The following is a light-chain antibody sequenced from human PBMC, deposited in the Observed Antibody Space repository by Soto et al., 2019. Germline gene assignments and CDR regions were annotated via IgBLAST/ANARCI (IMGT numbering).Light chain of an antibody. CDR2: EIC. Sequence: QCALTQRASVTGCPGQSHTISCTGTSRDVGNYNNVSWYQQHPGTAPKLMIYEICNRPSWVSNRFSGSNLGNTASLTITGLQADDEPDYYCFSYTSSGTYVFGTGTKATVL. CDR3: FSYTSSGTYV. CDR1: SRDVGNYNN. J-gene: IGLJ1*01. V-gene: IGLV2-14*01.